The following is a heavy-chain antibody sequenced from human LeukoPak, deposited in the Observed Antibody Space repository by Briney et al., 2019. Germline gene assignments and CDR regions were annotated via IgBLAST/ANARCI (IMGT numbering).Heavy chain of an antibody. J-gene: IGHJ4*02. V-gene: IGHV3-30*18. CDR2: ISYDGSNE. Sequence: GGSLRLSCVASGFTFSSYWMTWVRQAPGKGLEWVAVISYDGSNEYYADSVKGRFTIYRDNSKNTLYLQMNSLRAEDTAVYYCAKAAFWSGYLGYWGQGTLVTVSS. CDR3: AKAAFWSGYLGY. D-gene: IGHD3-3*01. CDR1: GFTFSSYW.